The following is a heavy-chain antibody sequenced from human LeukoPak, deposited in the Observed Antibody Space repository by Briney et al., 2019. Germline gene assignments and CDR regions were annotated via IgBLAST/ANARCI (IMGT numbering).Heavy chain of an antibody. Sequence: PSGTLSLTCAVSGGSISSSNWWSWVRQPPGKGLEWIGSIYHSGSTYYNPSLKSRVTISVDTSKNQFSLKLSSVTAADTAVYYCARSYCSGGSCYRHFDYWGQGTLVTVSS. CDR3: ARSYCSGGSCYRHFDY. D-gene: IGHD2-15*01. V-gene: IGHV4-4*02. J-gene: IGHJ4*02. CDR1: GGSISSSNW. CDR2: IYHSGST.